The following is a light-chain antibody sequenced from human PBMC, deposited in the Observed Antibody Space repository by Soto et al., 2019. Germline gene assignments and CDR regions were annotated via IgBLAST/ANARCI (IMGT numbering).Light chain of an antibody. CDR3: QQYSDWPRT. V-gene: IGKV3-15*01. J-gene: IGKJ1*01. CDR1: QSVSHN. Sequence: EIVMTQSPATLSVSPGERATLSCRASQSVSHNLAWYQQKPGQAPRLLIYDASTRATGFPARFSGSGSGTEFTLTISSLQSEDFAVYYCQQYSDWPRTFGRGTKVEIK. CDR2: DAS.